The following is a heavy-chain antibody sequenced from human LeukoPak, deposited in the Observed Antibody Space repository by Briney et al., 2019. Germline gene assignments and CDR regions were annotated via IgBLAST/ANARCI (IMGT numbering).Heavy chain of an antibody. D-gene: IGHD3-22*01. J-gene: IGHJ4*02. CDR1: GGSTSSSSYY. V-gene: IGHV4-39*07. Sequence: PSETLSLTCTVSGGSTSSSSYYWGWIRQPPGKGLEWIGSIYYSGSTYYNPSLKSRVTISVDTSKNQFSLKLSSVTAADTAVYYCARVSDYYDSSGSDYWGQGTLVTVSS. CDR3: ARVSDYYDSSGSDY. CDR2: IYYSGST.